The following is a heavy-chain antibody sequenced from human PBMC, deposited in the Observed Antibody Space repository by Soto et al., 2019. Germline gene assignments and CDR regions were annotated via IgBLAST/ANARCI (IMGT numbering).Heavy chain of an antibody. D-gene: IGHD3-10*01. J-gene: IGHJ4*02. CDR1: GGSISSGGYY. Sequence: QVQLQESGPGLVKPSQTLSLTCTVSGGSISSGGYYWSWIRQHPGKGLEWIGYIYYSGSTYYNPSLKSRVTISVDTSKNQSSLKLSSVTAADTAVYYCARDRPHYGSGSYTVESLDYWGQGTLVTVSS. CDR2: IYYSGST. CDR3: ARDRPHYGSGSYTVESLDY. V-gene: IGHV4-31*03.